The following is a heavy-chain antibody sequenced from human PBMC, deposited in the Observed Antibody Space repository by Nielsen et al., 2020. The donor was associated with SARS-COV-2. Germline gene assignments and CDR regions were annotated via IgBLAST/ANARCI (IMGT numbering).Heavy chain of an antibody. Sequence: SVKVSCKASGGTFNTNALSWVRQAPGQGLEWMGGILALFGRTSYAQKFQGRVTITADDSTSTAYMELNSLTSDDTAVYYCARAATVVLTANDGFDIWGQGTMVTVSS. CDR1: GGTFNTNA. CDR2: ILALFGRT. J-gene: IGHJ3*02. D-gene: IGHD2-21*02. V-gene: IGHV1-69*13. CDR3: ARAATVVLTANDGFDI.